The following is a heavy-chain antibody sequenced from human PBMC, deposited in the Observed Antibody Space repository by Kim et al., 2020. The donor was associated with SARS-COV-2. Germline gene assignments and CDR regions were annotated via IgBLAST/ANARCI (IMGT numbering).Heavy chain of an antibody. CDR2: INHSGST. J-gene: IGHJ4*02. Sequence: SETLSLTCAVYGGPFSGYYWSWIRQPPGKGLEWIGEINHSGSTNYNPSLKSRVTISVDTSKNQFSLKLSSVTAADTAVYYCARGPRGAWVTTHDYWGQGTLVTVSS. CDR3: ARGPRGAWVTTHDY. D-gene: IGHD4-17*01. V-gene: IGHV4-34*01. CDR1: GGPFSGYY.